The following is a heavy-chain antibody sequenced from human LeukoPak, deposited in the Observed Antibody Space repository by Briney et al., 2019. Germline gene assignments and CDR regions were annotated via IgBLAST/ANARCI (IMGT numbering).Heavy chain of an antibody. CDR1: GGSFSGYY. CDR3: AGGARGY. V-gene: IGHV4-34*01. CDR2: INHSGST. D-gene: IGHD5-12*01. J-gene: IGHJ4*02. Sequence: SETLSLTCAVYGGSFSGYYWSWIRQPPGKGLEWIGEINHSGSTNYNPPLKSRVTISVDTSKNQFSLKLSSVTAADTAVYYCAGGARGYWGQGTLVTVSS.